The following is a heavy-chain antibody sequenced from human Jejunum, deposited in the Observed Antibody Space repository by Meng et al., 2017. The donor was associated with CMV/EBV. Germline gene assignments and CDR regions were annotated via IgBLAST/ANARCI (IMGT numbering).Heavy chain of an antibody. CDR2: MNPNRGTT. Sequence: QVQLGQSGAEVKKPGASVKVSCKASGYTFTSYDINWVRQGTGQGLEWMGWMNPNRGTTGYAQKFQGRVTMTRNISKSTAYMDLSSLRSEDTVVYYCATGVADFEYWGQGTLVTVSS. D-gene: IGHD6-19*01. V-gene: IGHV1-8*01. CDR3: ATGVADFEY. J-gene: IGHJ4*02. CDR1: GYTFTSYD.